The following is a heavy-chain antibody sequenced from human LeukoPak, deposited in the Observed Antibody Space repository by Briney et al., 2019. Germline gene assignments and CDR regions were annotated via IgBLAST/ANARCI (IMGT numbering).Heavy chain of an antibody. Sequence: ASVKVSCKASGYTFTGYYMLWVRQAPGQGLEWMGWINPNSGGTNYAQKFQGRVTMTRDTSISTAYMELSRLRSDDTALYYCARERYYSSGNYNNRIDYWGQGTLVTVSS. J-gene: IGHJ4*02. CDR2: INPNSGGT. CDR1: GYTFTGYY. D-gene: IGHD3-10*01. CDR3: ARERYYSSGNYNNRIDY. V-gene: IGHV1-2*02.